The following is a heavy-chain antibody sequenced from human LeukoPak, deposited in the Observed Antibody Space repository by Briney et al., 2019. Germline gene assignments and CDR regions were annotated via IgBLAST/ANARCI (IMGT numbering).Heavy chain of an antibody. V-gene: IGHV1-69*02. Sequence: VASVKVSCKASGGTFSSYTISWVRQAPGQGLEWMGRIIPILGIANYAQKFQGRVTITADKSTSTAYMELSSLRSGDTAVYYCARITGGFGFDPWGQGTLVTVSS. J-gene: IGHJ5*02. CDR1: GGTFSSYT. D-gene: IGHD3-16*01. CDR2: IIPILGIA. CDR3: ARITGGFGFDP.